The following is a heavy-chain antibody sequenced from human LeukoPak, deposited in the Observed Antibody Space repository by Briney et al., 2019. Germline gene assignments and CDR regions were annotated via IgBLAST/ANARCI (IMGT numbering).Heavy chain of an antibody. D-gene: IGHD3-10*01. CDR2: ISGSGSST. Sequence: PGGSLRLSCAASGFTFSSYAMSWVRQAPGKGLEWVSAISGSGSSTYYADSVKGRFTVSRDNSKNTLYLQMNTLRAEDTAVYYCARGPMVRGVLFGMDVWGQGTTVTVSS. CDR3: ARGPMVRGVLFGMDV. J-gene: IGHJ6*02. V-gene: IGHV3-23*01. CDR1: GFTFSSYA.